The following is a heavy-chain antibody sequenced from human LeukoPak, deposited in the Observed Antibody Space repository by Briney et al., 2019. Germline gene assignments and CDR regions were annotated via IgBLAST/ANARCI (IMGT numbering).Heavy chain of an antibody. CDR1: GFTFSSYW. J-gene: IGHJ4*02. CDR2: IKQDGSEK. D-gene: IGHD3-3*01. CDR3: AREYDFWSGYPLDY. V-gene: IGHV3-7*01. Sequence: GGSLRLSCAASGFTFSSYWMSWVRQAPGKGLEWVANIKQDGSEKYYVDSVKGRFTISRDNAKNSLYLQMNSLRAEDTAVYYCAREYDFWSGYPLDYWRQGTLVTVSS.